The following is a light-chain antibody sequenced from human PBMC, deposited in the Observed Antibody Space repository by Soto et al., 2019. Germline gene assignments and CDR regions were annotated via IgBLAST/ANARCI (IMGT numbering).Light chain of an antibody. Sequence: EIVLTQSPATLSLSPGERATLSCSASHSVSSSFLAWYQQKPGQAPKLLIYAASVRATGIPDRFSGSGSGTDFTLTISRLEPEDFAVYFCQQYGTSRTFGQVTKVDIK. CDR3: QQYGTSRT. V-gene: IGKV3-20*01. CDR1: HSVSSSF. CDR2: AAS. J-gene: IGKJ1*01.